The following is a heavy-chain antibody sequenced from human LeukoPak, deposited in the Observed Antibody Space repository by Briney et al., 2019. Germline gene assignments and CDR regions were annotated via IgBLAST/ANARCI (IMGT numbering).Heavy chain of an antibody. CDR1: GGSISSYY. CDR3: ARVRGMAPQVYYFDY. CDR2: IYYSGST. D-gene: IGHD5-24*01. Sequence: PSETLSLTCTVSGGSISSYYWSWIRQPPGKGLEWIGYIYYSGSTNYNPSLKSRVTISVDTSKNQFSLKLSSVTAADTAVYYCARVRGMAPQVYYFDYWGQGTLVTVSS. V-gene: IGHV4-59*01. J-gene: IGHJ4*02.